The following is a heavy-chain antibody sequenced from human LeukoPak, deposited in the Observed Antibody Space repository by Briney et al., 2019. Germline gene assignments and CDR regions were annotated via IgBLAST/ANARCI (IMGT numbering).Heavy chain of an antibody. CDR3: TRLGGDGYNSGYFDY. Sequence: GGSLRLSCAASGFTFSGSAMHWVRQASGKGLEWVGRIRSKANSYATAYAASVKGRFTIFRDDSKNTAYLQMNSLKTEDTAVYYCTRLGGDGYNSGYFDYWGQGTLVTVSS. CDR1: GFTFSGSA. J-gene: IGHJ4*02. V-gene: IGHV3-73*01. CDR2: IRSKANSYAT. D-gene: IGHD5-24*01.